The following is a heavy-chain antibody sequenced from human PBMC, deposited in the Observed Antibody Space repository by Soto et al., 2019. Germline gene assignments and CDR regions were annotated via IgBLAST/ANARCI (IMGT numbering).Heavy chain of an antibody. D-gene: IGHD2-15*01. CDR1: SGSISSSNW. J-gene: IGHJ6*02. CDR2: IYHSGST. CDR3: ARSYCSGGSCYYYYGMDV. V-gene: IGHV4-4*02. Sequence: SETLSLTCAVSSGSISSSNWWSWVRQPPGKGLEWIGEIYHSGSTNYNPSLKSRVTISVDTSKNQFSLKLSSVTAADTAVYYCARSYCSGGSCYYYYGMDVWGQGTTVTVSS.